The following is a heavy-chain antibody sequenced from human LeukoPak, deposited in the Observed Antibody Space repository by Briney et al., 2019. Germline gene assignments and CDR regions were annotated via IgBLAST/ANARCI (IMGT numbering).Heavy chain of an antibody. CDR1: GGSISTYF. Sequence: SETLSLTCTVSGGSISTYFWSWLRQSPGKRPEWIGYTHYSGNTNYNPSLKSRVTMSVDTSKNQFSLQLYSVTAADTAVYYCARGLGQWLASFDFWGQGALVTVSS. CDR2: THYSGNT. V-gene: IGHV4-59*01. D-gene: IGHD6-19*01. CDR3: ARGLGQWLASFDF. J-gene: IGHJ4*02.